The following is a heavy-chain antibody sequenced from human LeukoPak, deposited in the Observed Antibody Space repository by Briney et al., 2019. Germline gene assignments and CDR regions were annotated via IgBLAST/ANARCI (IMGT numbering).Heavy chain of an antibody. V-gene: IGHV1-2*02. J-gene: IGHJ4*02. Sequence: ASVKVSCKASGYTFTGYYMHWVRQAPGQGLEWMGWINPNSGGTNYAQKFQGRVTMTRDTSISTAYMELSRLRSDDTVVYYCARGDLTVVVPAAKDYWGQGTLVTVSS. CDR3: ARGDLTVVVPAAKDY. CDR1: GYTFTGYY. D-gene: IGHD2-2*01. CDR2: INPNSGGT.